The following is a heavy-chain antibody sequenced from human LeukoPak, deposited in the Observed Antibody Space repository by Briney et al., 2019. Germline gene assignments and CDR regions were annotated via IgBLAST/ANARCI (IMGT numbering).Heavy chain of an antibody. CDR2: IHSDGSST. Sequence: PGGSLRLSCAASGFTFSSYWMHWVRQAPGKGLVWVSRIHSDGSSTSYADSVKGRFTISRDNSKNTLYLQMNTLRAEDTAVYYCARGSGYSYAFTGRERTKSRLDYWGQGTLVTVSS. J-gene: IGHJ4*02. CDR1: GFTFSSYW. D-gene: IGHD5-18*01. CDR3: ARGSGYSYAFTGRERTKSRLDY. V-gene: IGHV3-74*01.